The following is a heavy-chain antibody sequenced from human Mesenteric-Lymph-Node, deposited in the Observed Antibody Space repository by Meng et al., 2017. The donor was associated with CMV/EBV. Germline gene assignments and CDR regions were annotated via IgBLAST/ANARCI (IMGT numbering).Heavy chain of an antibody. V-gene: IGHV3-11*01. D-gene: IGHD2-21*02. Sequence: GESLKISCAASGFTFSDYYMSWIRQAPGKGLEWVSYISSSGSTIYYADSVKGRFTISRDNAKNSLYLQMNSLRAEDTAAYYCARSDWTFDYWGQGTLVTVSS. J-gene: IGHJ4*02. CDR2: ISSSGSTI. CDR3: ARSDWTFDY. CDR1: GFTFSDYY.